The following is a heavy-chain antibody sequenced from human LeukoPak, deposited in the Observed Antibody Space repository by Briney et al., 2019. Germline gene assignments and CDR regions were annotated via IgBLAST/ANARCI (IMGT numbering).Heavy chain of an antibody. CDR3: ARVLPPVVVTAIPFDY. J-gene: IGHJ4*02. CDR2: INPNSGGT. CDR1: GYTFTDYY. Sequence: ASVKVSCKASGYTFTDYYMHWVRQAPGQGLEWMGWINPNSGGTDYAQKFQGRVTMTRDTSISTAYMELSRLRSGDTAVYYCARVLPPVVVTAIPFDYWGQGTLVTVSS. D-gene: IGHD2-21*02. V-gene: IGHV1-2*02.